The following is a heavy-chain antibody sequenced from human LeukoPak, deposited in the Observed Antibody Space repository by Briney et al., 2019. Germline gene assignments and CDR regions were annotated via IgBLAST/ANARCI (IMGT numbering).Heavy chain of an antibody. CDR1: GYTFTSYG. CDR3: ARWRPDYDFWSGYYTDYYYYYMDV. V-gene: IGHV1-18*01. Sequence: ASVKVSCNASGYTFTSYGISWVRQAPGQGLEWMGWVSAYNGNTNYAQKLQGRVTMTTDTSTSTAYMELRSLRSDDTAVYYCARWRPDYDFWSGYYTDYYYYYMDVWGKGTTVTVSS. D-gene: IGHD3-3*01. CDR2: VSAYNGNT. J-gene: IGHJ6*03.